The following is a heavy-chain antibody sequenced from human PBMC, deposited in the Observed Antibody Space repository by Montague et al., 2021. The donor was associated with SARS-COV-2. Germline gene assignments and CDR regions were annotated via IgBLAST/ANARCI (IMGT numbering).Heavy chain of an antibody. Sequence: SETLSLTCTVSGGSITNNIDYWAWIRQPPGKGLEWIGSIYYTGNTCYNPSLKSRVTISVVTSKNHFTLKLSSVTAAETAVYYCARLKRYFDSSGSPSAFDXWGQGTKVTVSS. CDR3: ARLKRYFDSSGSPSAFDX. J-gene: IGHJ3*01. CDR2: IYYTGNT. V-gene: IGHV4-39*02. CDR1: GGSITNNIDY. D-gene: IGHD3-22*01.